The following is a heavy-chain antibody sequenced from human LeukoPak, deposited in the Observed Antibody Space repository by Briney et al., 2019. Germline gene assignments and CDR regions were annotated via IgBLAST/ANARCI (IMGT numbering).Heavy chain of an antibody. D-gene: IGHD3-16*01. V-gene: IGHV3-73*01. CDR1: GFTFSDSG. J-gene: IGHJ4*02. CDR3: TTSHKNGG. CDR2: IRSKAKNYAT. Sequence: PGGSLRLSCAASGFTFSDSGMHWVRQASGKGLEWVGRIRSKAKNYATAYAASVKGRFTISRDDSKNTAYLQMNSLKTEDTALYYCTTSHKNGGWGQGTLVTVSS.